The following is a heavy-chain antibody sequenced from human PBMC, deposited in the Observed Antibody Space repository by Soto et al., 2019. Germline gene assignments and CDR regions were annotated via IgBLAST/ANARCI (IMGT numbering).Heavy chain of an antibody. CDR2: INAGSGNT. Sequence: QVQLVQSGAEAKKPGASVKVSCTASGYTFTHYAIHWVRHAPGQRLERMGFINAGSGNTKYSQTFQGSLTFTKDTSASTAYMDLSSLRSEDTAIYYCARGLAADGAWGQGTLVTVSS. CDR3: ARGLAADGA. CDR1: GYTFTHYA. D-gene: IGHD6-13*01. J-gene: IGHJ5*02. V-gene: IGHV1-3*01.